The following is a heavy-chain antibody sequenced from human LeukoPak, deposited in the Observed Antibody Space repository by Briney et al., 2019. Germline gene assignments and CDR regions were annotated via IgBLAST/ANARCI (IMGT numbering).Heavy chain of an antibody. CDR2: INQDGSQK. CDR3: AKGQRGSYYDSSGYTDY. CDR1: GFTFGSCW. Sequence: GGSLRLSCAASGFTFGSCWMNWVRQTPGKGLEWVANINQDGSQKFYVDSVKGRFTISRDNAKNSLYLQLNSLRAEDTAVYYCAKGQRGSYYDSSGYTDYWGQGTLVTVSS. J-gene: IGHJ4*02. V-gene: IGHV3-7*01. D-gene: IGHD3-22*01.